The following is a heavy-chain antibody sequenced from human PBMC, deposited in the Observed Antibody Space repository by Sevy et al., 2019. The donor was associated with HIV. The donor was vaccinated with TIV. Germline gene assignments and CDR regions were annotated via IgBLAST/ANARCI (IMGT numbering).Heavy chain of an antibody. V-gene: IGHV4-30-4*01. D-gene: IGHD3-22*01. Sequence: SETLSLTCTVSGDSISSGDYYWSWIRQPPGKALEWIGYIYYTGSTYYNPSLKSRVTISLDTSKNQFSLKLSSVTAADTAIYYCASQTYYYDSSRGYWFDPWGQGTLVTVSS. CDR2: IYYTGST. CDR3: ASQTYYYDSSRGYWFDP. CDR1: GDSISSGDYY. J-gene: IGHJ5*02.